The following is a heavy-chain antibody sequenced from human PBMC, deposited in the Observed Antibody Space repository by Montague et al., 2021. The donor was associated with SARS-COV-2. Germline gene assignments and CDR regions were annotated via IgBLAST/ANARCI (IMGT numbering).Heavy chain of an antibody. CDR2: VHTSGST. Sequence: SETLSLTCTVSGASISSYYWSWIRQSAGKGLEWIGRVHTSGSTDYNPSLHSRVTMSVDTSKNQLSLNLRSLTAAATAVYYCASGKYYDFWRCYYSHDYVSGMDVWGQGTTVTVSS. CDR3: ASGKYYDFWRCYYSHDYVSGMDV. J-gene: IGHJ6*02. V-gene: IGHV4-4*07. D-gene: IGHD3-3*01. CDR1: GASISSYY.